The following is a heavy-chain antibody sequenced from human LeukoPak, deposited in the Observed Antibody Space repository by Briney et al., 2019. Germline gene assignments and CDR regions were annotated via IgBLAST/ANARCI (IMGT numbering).Heavy chain of an antibody. D-gene: IGHD3-22*01. CDR2: IYPSDSDT. J-gene: IGHJ4*02. CDR1: GYSFSSYW. V-gene: IGHV5-51*01. Sequence: GESLKISCKGSGYSFSSYWIGWVRQMPGKGLEWMAIIYPSDSDTTYSPSFQGQVTVSVDKSINTAYLQWSSLKASDTAMYYCARWEYDSSGYYYFDYWGQGTLVTVSS. CDR3: ARWEYDSSGYYYFDY.